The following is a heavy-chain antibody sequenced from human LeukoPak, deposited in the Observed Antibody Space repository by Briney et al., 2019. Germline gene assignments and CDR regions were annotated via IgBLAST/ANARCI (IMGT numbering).Heavy chain of an antibody. CDR1: RFTFSSYS. J-gene: IGHJ4*02. V-gene: IGHV3-21*01. CDR2: ISSSSDYI. Sequence: GGSLRLSCAASRFTFSSYSMNWVRQAPGKGLEWVSSISSSSDYIYYADSVKGRFTISRDNAKNSLYLQMNSLRAEDTAVCYCARDMGYCSGNSCYFFDYWGQGTLVTVSS. D-gene: IGHD2-15*01. CDR3: ARDMGYCSGNSCYFFDY.